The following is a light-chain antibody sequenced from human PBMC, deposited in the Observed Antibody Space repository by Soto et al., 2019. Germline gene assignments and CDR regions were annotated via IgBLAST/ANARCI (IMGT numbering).Light chain of an antibody. CDR2: GAS. J-gene: IGKJ1*01. Sequence: EIVLTQSPGTLSLSPGERVTLSCRASQYVRSTYLAWYQQKPGQAPRLLIYGASSRATGIPDRFTGSGSGKDFTLTISRLEPEDFAVYYCQQYGSSLWTFGQGTKVAIK. V-gene: IGKV3-20*01. CDR3: QQYGSSLWT. CDR1: QYVRSTY.